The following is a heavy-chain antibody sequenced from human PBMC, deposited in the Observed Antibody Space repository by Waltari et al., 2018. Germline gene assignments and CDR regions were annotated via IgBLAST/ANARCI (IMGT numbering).Heavy chain of an antibody. V-gene: IGHV3-74*03. J-gene: IGHJ6*03. CDR3: AGGSKFYYMDL. CDR2: INSDGSST. Sequence: EVELVESGGGLVQPGGSLRRSCAAAGLTLSRSWMYWVRQVPGKGLVWVSRINSDGSSTTYADSVKGRFTISRDNAKNTLFLQMNSLRVEDTAIYYCAGGSKFYYMDLWGKGTTATISS. CDR1: GLTLSRSW.